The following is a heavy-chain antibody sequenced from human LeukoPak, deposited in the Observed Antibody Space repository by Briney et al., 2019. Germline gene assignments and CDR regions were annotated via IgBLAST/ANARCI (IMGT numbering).Heavy chain of an antibody. J-gene: IGHJ5*02. CDR1: GFTFSSYG. CDR3: ARGPPLFDP. CDR2: IWYDGSNK. V-gene: IGHV3-33*01. Sequence: PGGSLRLSCAASGFTFSSYGMHWVRQAPGKGLEWVAVIWYDGSNKYYADSVKGRFTISRDNAKNSLYLQMNSLRAEDTAIYYCARGPPLFDPWGQGTLVTVSS.